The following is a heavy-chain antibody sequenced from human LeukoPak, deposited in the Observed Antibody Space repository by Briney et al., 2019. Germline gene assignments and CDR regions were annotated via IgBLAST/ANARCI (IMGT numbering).Heavy chain of an antibody. CDR2: ISGSGGST. J-gene: IGHJ4*02. CDR3: AKDSLWFGELLPFDY. D-gene: IGHD3-10*01. Sequence: GGSLRLSCAASGFTFNNYAMSWVRQAPGKGLEWVSAISGSGGSTYYADSVKGRFTISRDNFKNTLYLQMNSLRAEDTAVYYCAKDSLWFGELLPFDYWGQGTLVTVSS. CDR1: GFTFNNYA. V-gene: IGHV3-23*01.